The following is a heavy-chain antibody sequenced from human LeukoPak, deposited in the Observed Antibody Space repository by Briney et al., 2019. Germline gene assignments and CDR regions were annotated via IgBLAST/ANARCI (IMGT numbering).Heavy chain of an antibody. CDR2: IYYSGST. CDR1: GGSISSGGYY. V-gene: IGHV4-31*03. D-gene: IGHD4-17*01. Sequence: PSQTLSLTCTVSGGSISSGGYYWSWIRQHPGKGLEWIGYIYYSGSTCYNPSLKSRVTISVDTSKNQFSLKLSSVTAADTAVYYCARATTVTTALRGFDYYGMDVWGQGTTVTVSS. J-gene: IGHJ6*02. CDR3: ARATTVTTALRGFDYYGMDV.